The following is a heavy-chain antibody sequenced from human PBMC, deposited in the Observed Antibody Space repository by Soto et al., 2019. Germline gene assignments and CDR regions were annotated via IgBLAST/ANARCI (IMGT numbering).Heavy chain of an antibody. V-gene: IGHV1-18*01. CDR2: ISAYNGNT. J-gene: IGHJ5*02. Sequence: ASVKVSCKASGYTFTSYGISWVRQAPGQGLEWMGWISAYNGNTNYAQKLQGRVTMTTDTSTSTAYMELRSLRSDDTAVYYCARVGDVSSGYYLGNWFDPWGQGTLVPVAS. CDR3: ARVGDVSSGYYLGNWFDP. CDR1: GYTFTSYG. D-gene: IGHD3-22*01.